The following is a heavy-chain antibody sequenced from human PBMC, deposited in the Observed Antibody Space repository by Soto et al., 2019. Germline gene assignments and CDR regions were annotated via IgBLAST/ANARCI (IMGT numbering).Heavy chain of an antibody. Sequence: PSETLSLTCAVYGESLTGYYWSWIRQSTGKGLEWIGEINHSGTASYNPSLKSRATISLDTSKNQISLKLSSLTAADTAVYYCARARPGRGNWWARREYNVDVWGQGTKVTVSS. J-gene: IGHJ6*02. D-gene: IGHD2-8*02. CDR3: ARARPGRGNWWARREYNVDV. V-gene: IGHV4-34*01. CDR2: INHSGTA. CDR1: GESLTGYY.